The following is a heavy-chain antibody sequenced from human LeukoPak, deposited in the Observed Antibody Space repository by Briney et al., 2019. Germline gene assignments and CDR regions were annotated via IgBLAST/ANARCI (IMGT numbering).Heavy chain of an antibody. CDR3: ARDQGENYYDSSGYYTLGCLDY. V-gene: IGHV3-21*01. Sequence: GGSLRLSCAASGFTFSSYSMNWVRQAPGKVLEWISSISSSRSYIYYADSVKGRFTISRDNAKNSLYLQMNSLRAEDTAVYYCARDQGENYYDSSGYYTLGCLDYWGQGTLVTVSS. J-gene: IGHJ4*02. CDR2: ISSSRSYI. D-gene: IGHD3-22*01. CDR1: GFTFSSYS.